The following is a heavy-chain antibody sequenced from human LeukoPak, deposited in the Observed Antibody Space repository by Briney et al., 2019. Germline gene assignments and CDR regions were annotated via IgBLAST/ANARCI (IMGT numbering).Heavy chain of an antibody. J-gene: IGHJ4*02. V-gene: IGHV1-18*01. CDR1: GYTFTSYG. CDR3: ARDSAANEMATIDFDY. D-gene: IGHD5-24*01. CDR2: ISAYNGNT. Sequence: ASVKVSCKASGYTFTSYGISWVRQPPGQGLEWMGWISAYNGNTNYAQKLQGRVTMTTDTSTSTAYMELRSLRSDDTAVYYCARDSAANEMATIDFDYWGQGTLVTVSS.